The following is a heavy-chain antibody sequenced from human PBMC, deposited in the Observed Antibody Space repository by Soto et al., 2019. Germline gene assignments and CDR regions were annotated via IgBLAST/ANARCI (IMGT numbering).Heavy chain of an antibody. CDR3: ARALGTTVKTRYFDY. CDR1: GFTFSSYA. V-gene: IGHV3-30-3*01. D-gene: IGHD4-4*01. CDR2: ISYDGSNK. J-gene: IGHJ4*02. Sequence: GGSLRLSCAASGFTFSSYAMHWVRQAPGKGLEWVAVISYDGSNKYYADSVKGRFTISRDNSKNTLYLQMNSLRAEDTAVYYCARALGTTVKTRYFDYWGQGTLVTVSS.